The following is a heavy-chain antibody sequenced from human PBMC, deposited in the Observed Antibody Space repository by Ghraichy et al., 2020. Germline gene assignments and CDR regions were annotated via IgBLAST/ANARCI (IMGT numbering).Heavy chain of an antibody. CDR2: ISHSGHT. CDR1: GGSLTDYY. D-gene: IGHD1-26*01. CDR3: VRLPGGSVYYFDF. Sequence: SETLSLTCTVSGGSLTDYYWIWIRQPPGKGLEWIAYISHSGHTLYNTSLKSRVTIAVDTSKNQFSLKLSSVTAADTAVYYCVRLPGGSVYYFDFWGQGALVTVSS. V-gene: IGHV4-59*08. J-gene: IGHJ4*02.